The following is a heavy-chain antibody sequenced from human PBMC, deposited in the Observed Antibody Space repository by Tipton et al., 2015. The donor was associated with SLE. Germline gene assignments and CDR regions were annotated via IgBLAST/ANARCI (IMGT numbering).Heavy chain of an antibody. CDR3: ASGVEGGGLVD. Sequence: TLSLTCTVSGYSISSGYYWGWIRQPPGKGLEWIGSIYHSGSTYYNPSLKSRVTISVDTAKNQFSLKLSSVTAADTAVYYCASGVEGGGLVDWGQGTLVTVSS. CDR2: IYHSGST. J-gene: IGHJ4*02. CDR1: GYSISSGYY. V-gene: IGHV4-38-2*02. D-gene: IGHD1-1*01.